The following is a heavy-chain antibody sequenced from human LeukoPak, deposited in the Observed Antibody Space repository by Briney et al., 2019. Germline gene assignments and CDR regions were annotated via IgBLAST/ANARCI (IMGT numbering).Heavy chain of an antibody. CDR1: GGSISSYY. D-gene: IGHD5-18*01. V-gene: IGHV4-59*01. J-gene: IGHJ4*02. CDR2: IYYSGST. CDR3: ARGGGSGYSYG. Sequence: SETLSLTCTVSGGSISSYYWSWIRQPPGKGLEWIGYIYYSGSTNYNPSLTSRVTLSVDTSKNQFSLKLSSVTAADTAVYYCARGGGSGYSYGWGQGTLVTVSS.